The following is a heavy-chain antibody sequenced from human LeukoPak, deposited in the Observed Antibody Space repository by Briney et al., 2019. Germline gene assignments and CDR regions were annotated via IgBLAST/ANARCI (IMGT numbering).Heavy chain of an antibody. CDR3: ARHRRDDYNRKLDY. J-gene: IGHJ4*02. D-gene: IGHD5-24*01. Sequence: GESLKISCKGSGYSFTSYWIAWVRQMPGEGLEWMGFINPPDSDTRYSPSFQGQVTISADESISTVYLQWSSLKASDTAMYYCARHRRDDYNRKLDYWGQGTLVTVSS. V-gene: IGHV5-51*01. CDR2: INPPDSDT. CDR1: GYSFTSYW.